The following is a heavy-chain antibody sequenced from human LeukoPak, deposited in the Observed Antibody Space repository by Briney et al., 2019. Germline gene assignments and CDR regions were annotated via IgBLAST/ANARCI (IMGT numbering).Heavy chain of an antibody. V-gene: IGHV3-23*01. D-gene: IGHD7-27*01. CDR1: GFTFSSYT. Sequence: GGSLRLSCTASGFTFSSYTMSWVRQAPGKGLRWVSTITTGDPNTYYADSVKGRFTVSRDDSKNTLYLQMNSLRAEDTAVYYCAKDGGLWVSAHWGDSWGRGTLVTVSS. CDR3: AKDGGLWVSAHWGDS. J-gene: IGHJ4*02. CDR2: ITTGDPNT.